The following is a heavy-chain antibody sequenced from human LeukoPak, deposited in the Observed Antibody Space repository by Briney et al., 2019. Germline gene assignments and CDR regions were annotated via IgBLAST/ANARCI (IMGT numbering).Heavy chain of an antibody. CDR1: GFTFSNAW. CDR3: TTAPSYYYDSSGHLSPFDY. V-gene: IGHV3-15*01. D-gene: IGHD3-22*01. Sequence: GGSLRLSCVASGFTFSNAWMSWVRQAPGEGLEWVGRIKSKTDGGTTDYAAPVKGRFTISRDDSKNTLYLQMNSLKTEDTAVYYCTTAPSYYYDSSGHLSPFDYWGQGTLVTVSS. J-gene: IGHJ4*02. CDR2: IKSKTDGGTT.